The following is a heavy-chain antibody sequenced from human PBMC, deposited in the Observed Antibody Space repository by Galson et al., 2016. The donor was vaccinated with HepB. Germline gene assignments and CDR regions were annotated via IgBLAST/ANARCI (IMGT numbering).Heavy chain of an antibody. Sequence: CAISGDSVSSNSVAWNWIRQSPSRGLEWLGRTYYRSKWYNDYAVSVKSRITINPDTSKNQFSLQLNSVTPEDTAVYYCARHSHTVGLDFWGQGTLVTVSS. CDR2: TYYRSKWYN. J-gene: IGHJ4*02. CDR1: GDSVSSNSVA. D-gene: IGHD1-26*01. CDR3: ARHSHTVGLDF. V-gene: IGHV6-1*01.